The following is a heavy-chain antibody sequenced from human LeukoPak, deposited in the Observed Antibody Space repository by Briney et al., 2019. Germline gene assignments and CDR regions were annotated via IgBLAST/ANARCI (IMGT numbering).Heavy chain of an antibody. CDR2: ISYDGSNK. CDR3: ARFIAAPYYFDY. J-gene: IGHJ4*02. D-gene: IGHD6-13*01. V-gene: IGHV3-30*03. CDR1: GFTFSSYG. Sequence: GGSLRLSCAASGFTFSSYGMHWVRQAPGKGLEWVAVISYDGSNKYYADSVKGRFTISRDNSKNTLYLQMNSLRPEDTAVYYCARFIAAPYYFDYWGRGTLVTVSS.